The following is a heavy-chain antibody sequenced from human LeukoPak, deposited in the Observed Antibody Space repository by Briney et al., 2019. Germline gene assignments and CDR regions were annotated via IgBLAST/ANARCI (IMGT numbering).Heavy chain of an antibody. Sequence: GESLKISCKGSGYSFTSYWIAWVRQMPGKGLEWMGLIYPSDSDTRYSPSFQGQVTISADKSISTAYLRWSSLKASDTAMYYCVRSGGGYTSGWYVNFWGQGTLVTVSS. CDR2: IYPSDSDT. CDR3: VRSGGGYTSGWYVNF. CDR1: GYSFTSYW. J-gene: IGHJ4*02. V-gene: IGHV5-51*01. D-gene: IGHD6-19*01.